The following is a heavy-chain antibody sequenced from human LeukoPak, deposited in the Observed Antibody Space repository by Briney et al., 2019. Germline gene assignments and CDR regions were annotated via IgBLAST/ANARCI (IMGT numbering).Heavy chain of an antibody. D-gene: IGHD1-14*01. Sequence: SQTLSLTCAVSGDSISSGGHYWSWIRQHPGKGLEWIGYIYYSGSTYYNPSLKSRVTISVDTSKNQFSLKLSSVTAADTAVYYCARGGSAPTGDFDYWGQGTLVTVSS. CDR1: GDSISSGGHY. J-gene: IGHJ4*02. V-gene: IGHV4-31*11. CDR3: ARGGSAPTGDFDY. CDR2: IYYSGST.